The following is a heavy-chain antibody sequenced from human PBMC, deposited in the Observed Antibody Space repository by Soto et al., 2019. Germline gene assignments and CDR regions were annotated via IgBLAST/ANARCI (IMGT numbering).Heavy chain of an antibody. J-gene: IGHJ5*02. D-gene: IGHD4-17*01. CDR2: IWYDGSNK. V-gene: IGHV3-33*01. CDR1: GFTFSSYF. Sequence: PGGSLILSCAASGFTFSSYFMHWVRQAPGKGLEWVAVIWYDGSNKYYADSVKGRFTISRDNSKNTLYLQMNSLRAEDTAVYYCARGGPYGDDTNWFDPWGQGTLVTVSS. CDR3: ARGGPYGDDTNWFDP.